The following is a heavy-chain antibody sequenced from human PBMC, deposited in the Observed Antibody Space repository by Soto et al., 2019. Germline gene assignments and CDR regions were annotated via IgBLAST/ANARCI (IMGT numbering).Heavy chain of an antibody. V-gene: IGHV1-69*02. CDR2: IIPIVTVT. Sequence: SVKVSCKASGGTFSTYTFSWMRQAPGQGLQWLGRIIPIVTVTNYAQKFQGRVTITEDRSTGTAYMELSSLMSDDTALYYCATGDYGDYLGFDYWGQGTLVTVSS. CDR1: GGTFSTYT. J-gene: IGHJ4*02. D-gene: IGHD4-17*01. CDR3: ATGDYGDYLGFDY.